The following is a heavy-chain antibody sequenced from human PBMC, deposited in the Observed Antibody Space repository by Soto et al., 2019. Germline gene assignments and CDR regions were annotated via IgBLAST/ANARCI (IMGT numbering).Heavy chain of an antibody. CDR2: IYWDDDK. Sequence: SGPTLVNPTHTLTLTCTFSGFSLSTSGVGVGWIRQPPGKALEWLALIYWDDDKRYSPSLKSRLTITKDTSKNQVVLTMTNMDPVDTATYYCALTYYYGSGSYSYYFDYWGQGTLVTVSS. J-gene: IGHJ4*02. D-gene: IGHD3-10*01. CDR1: GFSLSTSGVG. V-gene: IGHV2-5*02. CDR3: ALTYYYGSGSYSYYFDY.